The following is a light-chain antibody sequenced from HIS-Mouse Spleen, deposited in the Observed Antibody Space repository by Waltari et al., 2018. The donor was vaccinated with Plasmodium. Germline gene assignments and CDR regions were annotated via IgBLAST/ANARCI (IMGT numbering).Light chain of an antibody. Sequence: EIVMTQSPATLSVSPGERATSSCWASQSVSSNLAWYQQKPGQAPRLLIYGASTRATGIPARFSGSGSGTEFTLTISSRQSEDFAVYYCQQYNNWSFTFGPGTKVDIK. CDR3: QQYNNWSFT. V-gene: IGKV3-15*01. J-gene: IGKJ3*01. CDR1: QSVSSN. CDR2: GAS.